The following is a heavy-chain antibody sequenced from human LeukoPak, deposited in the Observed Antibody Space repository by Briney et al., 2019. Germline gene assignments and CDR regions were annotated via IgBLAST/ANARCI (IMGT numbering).Heavy chain of an antibody. CDR2: ISSSGSTI. J-gene: IGHJ3*02. V-gene: IGHV3-11*01. D-gene: IGHD6-19*01. CDR1: GFTFSDYY. Sequence: GGSLRLSCAASGFTFSDYYMSWIRQAPGKGLEWVSYISSSGSTIYYADSVKGRFTISRDNAKNSLYLQMNSLRAEDMALYYCAKDFRLFQWRGAFDIWGQGTMVTVSS. CDR3: AKDFRLFQWRGAFDI.